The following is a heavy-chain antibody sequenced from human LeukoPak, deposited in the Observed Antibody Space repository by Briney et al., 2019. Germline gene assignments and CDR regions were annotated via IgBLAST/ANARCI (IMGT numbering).Heavy chain of an antibody. CDR1: GFTFTDYF. CDR2: ISISGSTI. D-gene: IGHD1-1*01. J-gene: IGHJ3*02. V-gene: IGHV3-11*01. CDR3: AKSLFTSATGTGRAFHI. Sequence: GGSLRLSCAASGFTFTDYFMNWIRQAPGKGLEWVSSISISGSTIYYADSAKGRFTISRDNAKNSLYLQMNSLRAEDTAIFYCAKSLFTSATGTGRAFHIWGQGTRVTVSS.